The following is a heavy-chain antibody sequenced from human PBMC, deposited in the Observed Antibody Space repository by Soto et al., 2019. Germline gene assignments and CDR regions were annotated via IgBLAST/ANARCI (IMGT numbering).Heavy chain of an antibody. D-gene: IGHD5-18*01. J-gene: IGHJ6*02. CDR1: GLSFSSYA. V-gene: IGHV3-30*18. Sequence: GGSLRLSCAASGLSFSSYAIHWVRQAPGKGLEWVAVISNDGSNTYYGDSVKGRFTISRDNSKNTLDLQMDSLRAEDTAVYYCAKARGNSYGPHDFYYGMDVWGQGTTVTVSS. CDR3: AKARGNSYGPHDFYYGMDV. CDR2: ISNDGSNT.